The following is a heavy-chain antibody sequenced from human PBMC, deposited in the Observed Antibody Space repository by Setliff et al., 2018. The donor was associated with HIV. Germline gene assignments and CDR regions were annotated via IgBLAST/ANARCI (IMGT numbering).Heavy chain of an antibody. CDR2: IYHSGST. CDR1: GGSISSYY. CDR3: ARDLYSSGWYNYFHF. J-gene: IGHJ4*02. V-gene: IGHV4-38-2*02. D-gene: IGHD6-19*01. Sequence: PSETLSLTCTVSGGSISSYYWSWIRQSPGKGLEWIGSIYHSGSTYYNPSLKSRVTISVDTSKNQFSLKLNSVTAADTAVYYCARDLYSSGWYNYFHFWGQGTLVTVSS.